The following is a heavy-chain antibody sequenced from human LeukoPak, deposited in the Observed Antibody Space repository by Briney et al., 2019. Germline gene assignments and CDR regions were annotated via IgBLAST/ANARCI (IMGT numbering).Heavy chain of an antibody. J-gene: IGHJ4*02. CDR2: ISYDGSNK. Sequence: PGGSLRLSCAASGFTFSSYGMHWVRQAPGKGLEWVAVISYDGSNKYYADSVKGRFTISRDNSKNTLYLQMNSLRAEDTAVYYCARVDYYDSSGYPGFYWGQGTLVTVSS. V-gene: IGHV3-30*03. CDR3: ARVDYYDSSGYPGFY. CDR1: GFTFSSYG. D-gene: IGHD3-22*01.